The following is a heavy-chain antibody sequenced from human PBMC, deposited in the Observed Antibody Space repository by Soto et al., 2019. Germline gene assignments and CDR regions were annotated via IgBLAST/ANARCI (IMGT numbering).Heavy chain of an antibody. Sequence: QVQLQESGPRLVKPSETLSLNCTVSGGSISSYYWSWIRQPPRKGLEWIGFIADTGSNSYSPSLKSRVTMSVDTSKKQVSLMLKSVTAEDTAVYYCARHGDDLYLGLDVWGQGTTVTVFS. CDR1: GGSISSYY. V-gene: IGHV4-59*08. CDR3: ARHGDDLYLGLDV. CDR2: IADTGSN. J-gene: IGHJ6*02.